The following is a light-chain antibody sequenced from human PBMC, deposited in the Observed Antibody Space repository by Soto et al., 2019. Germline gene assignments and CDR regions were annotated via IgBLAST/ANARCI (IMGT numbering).Light chain of an antibody. CDR2: DTS. V-gene: IGKV3-15*01. Sequence: EIVLTQSPATLSLSPWERATLSCRASQSISSYLAWYQHKPGQTPSLLIYDTSTRATGVPTRFSGSGSGADFTLTINSLQSEDVAVYYCQPYNNSPLTFGGGTKVDIK. CDR3: QPYNNSPLT. J-gene: IGKJ4*01. CDR1: QSISSY.